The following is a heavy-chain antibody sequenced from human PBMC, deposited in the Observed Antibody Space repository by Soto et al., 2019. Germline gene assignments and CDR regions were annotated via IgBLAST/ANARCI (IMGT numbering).Heavy chain of an antibody. Sequence: EVQLLESGGGLVQRGGSLRLSCAASGFTFSSFDMTWVRQAPGKGLEWVSGISGSGGSTYYAGSVKGRFTISRDNSKNTLHLQMNSLRAEDTAVYYCVTHSGSYPYYYYGMDVWGQGTTVTVSS. CDR1: GFTFSSFD. J-gene: IGHJ6*02. D-gene: IGHD3-10*01. CDR3: VTHSGSYPYYYYGMDV. V-gene: IGHV3-23*01. CDR2: ISGSGGST.